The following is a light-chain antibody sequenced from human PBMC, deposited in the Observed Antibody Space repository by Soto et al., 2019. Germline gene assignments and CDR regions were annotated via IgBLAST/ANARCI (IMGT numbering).Light chain of an antibody. CDR1: QSVSSY. V-gene: IGKV3-11*01. CDR3: QLRSNWPPYT. J-gene: IGKJ2*01. CDR2: DAS. Sequence: EIVLTQSPATLSLSPGERATLSCRASQSVSSYLAWYQQKPGQAPRLLIYDASNRATGNPARFSGSGSGTDVTHTNRSAKTEDFTVYYCQLRSNWPPYTFGQGTKLEIK.